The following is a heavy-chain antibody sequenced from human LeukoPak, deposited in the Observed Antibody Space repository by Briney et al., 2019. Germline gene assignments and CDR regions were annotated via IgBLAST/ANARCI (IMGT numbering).Heavy chain of an antibody. CDR2: INIGGTNT. CDR3: ARSSGWYYFDY. D-gene: IGHD6-19*01. CDR1: GFTFNDYY. Sequence: PGGSLRLSCAASGFTFNDYYMSWIRQAPGKGLEWLSYINIGGTNTHYADSVKGRFTISRDNAKNSLYLQMNSLRAEDTAVYYCARSSGWYYFDYWGQGTLVTVSS. V-gene: IGHV3-11*06. J-gene: IGHJ4*02.